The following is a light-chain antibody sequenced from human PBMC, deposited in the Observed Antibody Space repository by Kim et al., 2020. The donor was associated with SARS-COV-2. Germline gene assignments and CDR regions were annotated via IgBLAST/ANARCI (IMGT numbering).Light chain of an antibody. Sequence: VSPGQTASIPCAGDKLGDKYACWYQQKPGQSPVLVIYQDSKRPSGIPERFSGSNSGNTATLTISGTQAMDEADYYCQAWDSSTAVFGGATKLTVL. J-gene: IGLJ3*02. CDR3: QAWDSSTAV. CDR1: KLGDKY. V-gene: IGLV3-1*01. CDR2: QDS.